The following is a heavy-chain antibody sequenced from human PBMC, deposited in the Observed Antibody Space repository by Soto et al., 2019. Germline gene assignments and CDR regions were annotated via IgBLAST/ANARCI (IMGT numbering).Heavy chain of an antibody. D-gene: IGHD2-2*01. V-gene: IGHV4-59*01. CDR3: ARGPVVPAAKDYYYYYYMDV. CDR2: IYYSGST. J-gene: IGHJ6*03. Sequence: PSETLSLTCTVSGGSISSYYWSWIRQPPGKGLEWIGYIYYSGSTNYNPSLKSRVTISVDTSKNQFSLKLSSVTAADTAVYYCARGPVVPAAKDYYYYYYMDVWGKGTTVTVSS. CDR1: GGSISSYY.